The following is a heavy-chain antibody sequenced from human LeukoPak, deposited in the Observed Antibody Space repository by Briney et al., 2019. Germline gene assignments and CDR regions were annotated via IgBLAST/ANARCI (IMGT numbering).Heavy chain of an antibody. CDR1: GGTFSSYA. CDR2: IIPIFGTA. V-gene: IGHV1-69*13. D-gene: IGHD6-19*01. J-gene: IGHJ4*02. CDR3: ARDGNYSSGWYHFFDY. Sequence: SVKVSCKASGGTFSSYAISWVRQAPGQGLEWMGGIIPIFGTANYAQKFQGRVTITADESTSTAYMELSSLRSEDTAVYYCARDGNYSSGWYHFFDYWGQGTPVTVSS.